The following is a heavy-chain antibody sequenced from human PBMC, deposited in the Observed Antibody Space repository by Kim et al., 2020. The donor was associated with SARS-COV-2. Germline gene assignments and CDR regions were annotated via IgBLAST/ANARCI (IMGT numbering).Heavy chain of an antibody. CDR2: IYYSGST. D-gene: IGHD3-22*01. Sequence: SETLSLTCTVSGGSISSGGYYWSWLRQHRGKGLEWIGYIYYSGSTYYNPSLKSRVTISVDTSKNQFSLKLSTVTAADTAVYYCATDRLYYSDSSGYYVDAFDIWGQGTMVTVSS. J-gene: IGHJ3*02. V-gene: IGHV4-31*03. CDR3: ATDRLYYSDSSGYYVDAFDI. CDR1: GGSISSGGYY.